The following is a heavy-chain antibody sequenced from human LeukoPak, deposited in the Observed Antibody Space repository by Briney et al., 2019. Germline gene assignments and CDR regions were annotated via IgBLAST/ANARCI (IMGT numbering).Heavy chain of an antibody. V-gene: IGHV3-48*03. CDR3: AREATIEVATFDY. D-gene: IGHD5-12*01. CDR1: GFTFSSYE. CDR2: ISSSGSTI. J-gene: IGHJ4*02. Sequence: PGGSLRLSCAASGFTFSSYEMNWVRQAPGKGLEWVSYISSSGSTIYYADSVKGRFTISRDNAKNSLYLQMNSLRAEDTAVYYCAREATIEVATFDYWGQGTLVTVSS.